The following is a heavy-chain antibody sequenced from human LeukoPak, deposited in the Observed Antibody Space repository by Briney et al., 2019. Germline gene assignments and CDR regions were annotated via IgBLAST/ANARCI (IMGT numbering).Heavy chain of an antibody. CDR3: ARDLFQVVPAAMGLGAFDI. J-gene: IGHJ3*02. CDR2: ISAYNGNT. CDR1: GYTFTSYG. D-gene: IGHD2-2*01. Sequence: GVSVKVSCKASGYTFTSYGISWVRQAPGQRLEWMGWISAYNGNTNYAQKLQGRVTMTTDTSTSTAYMELRSLRSDDTAVYYCARDLFQVVPAAMGLGAFDIWGQGTMVTVSS. V-gene: IGHV1-18*04.